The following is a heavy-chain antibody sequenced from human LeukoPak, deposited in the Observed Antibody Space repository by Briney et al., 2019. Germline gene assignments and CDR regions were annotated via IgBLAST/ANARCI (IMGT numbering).Heavy chain of an antibody. J-gene: IGHJ4*02. Sequence: GGSLRLSCAASGFTFSSYAMSWVRQAPGKGLEWVSDISGSGGSTYYADSVKGRFTISRDNSKNTLYLQMSSLRAEDTAVYYRAKRDYGSGSYPFDYWGQGTLVTVSS. CDR3: AKRDYGSGSYPFDY. CDR1: GFTFSSYA. CDR2: ISGSGGST. V-gene: IGHV3-23*01. D-gene: IGHD3-10*01.